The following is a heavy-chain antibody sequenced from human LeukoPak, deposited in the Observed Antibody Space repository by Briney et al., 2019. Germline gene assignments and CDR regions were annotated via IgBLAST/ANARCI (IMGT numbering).Heavy chain of an antibody. V-gene: IGHV3-23*01. CDR3: AREVLDIVEPGTNTIDY. J-gene: IGHJ4*02. CDR2: ISGSGGST. CDR1: GFTFSSYA. Sequence: GGSLRLSCAASGFTFSSYAMSWVRQAPGKGLEWVSAISGSGGSTYYADSVKGRFIVSRDNAKNLLFLQMNSLRVEDTALYFCAREVLDIVEPGTNTIDYWGQGTRVTVSS. D-gene: IGHD2-15*01.